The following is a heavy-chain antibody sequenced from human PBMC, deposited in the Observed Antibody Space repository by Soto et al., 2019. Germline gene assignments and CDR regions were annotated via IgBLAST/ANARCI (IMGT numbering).Heavy chain of an antibody. J-gene: IGHJ4*02. CDR1: GGSISSGDYY. CDR3: DRGSGYFLFDY. Sequence: QVQLQESGPGLVKPSQTLSLTCTVSGGSISSGDYYWSWIPQPPGKGLERIGYIYYSGSTYYNPSLKSRVTISVDTSTDQFFLKLSYVTAADTAVYYCDRGSGYFLFDYWGQGTLVTVSS. D-gene: IGHD3-3*01. V-gene: IGHV4-30-4*01. CDR2: IYYSGST.